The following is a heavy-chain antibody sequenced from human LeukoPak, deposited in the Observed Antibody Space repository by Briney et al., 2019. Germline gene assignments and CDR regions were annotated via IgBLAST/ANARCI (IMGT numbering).Heavy chain of an antibody. CDR3: ARVNGDYFYYYYYMDV. D-gene: IGHD4-17*01. Sequence: NSGGSLRLSCAASGFTFTNYWMSWIRQAPGKGLEWVSYISSSGSTIYYADSVKGRFTISRDNAKNSLYLQMNSLRAEDPAVYYCARVNGDYFYYYYYMDVWGKGTTVTVSS. V-gene: IGHV3-11*04. CDR1: GFTFTNYW. J-gene: IGHJ6*03. CDR2: ISSSGSTI.